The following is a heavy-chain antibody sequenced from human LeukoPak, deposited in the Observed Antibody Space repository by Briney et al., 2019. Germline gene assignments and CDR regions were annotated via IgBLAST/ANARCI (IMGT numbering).Heavy chain of an antibody. J-gene: IGHJ4*02. Sequence: PSETLSLTCTVSGGSITTYYWSWIRQPPGKGLGWIGYIYYSGSTNYNPSLKSRVTISVDTSKNQFSLRLTSVTAADTAVYYCARLQAVAGAWGSDYWGQGTLVTVSS. CDR2: IYYSGST. D-gene: IGHD6-19*01. CDR3: ARLQAVAGAWGSDY. CDR1: GGSITTYY. V-gene: IGHV4-59*08.